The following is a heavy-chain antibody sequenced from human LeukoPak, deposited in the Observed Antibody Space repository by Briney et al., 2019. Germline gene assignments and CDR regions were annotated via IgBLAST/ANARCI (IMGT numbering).Heavy chain of an antibody. CDR2: TNPKSGGT. Sequence: GASVKVSCKASGYSFTGNHLHWVRQAPGQGLEWMGRTNPKSGGTSYAQKFQDRVTMTRDTSISTAYIELRRLRSDDTAVYYCAREGVSQGFLKAAPVLNDWGQGTLVIVSS. V-gene: IGHV1-2*06. CDR3: AREGVSQGFLKAAPVLND. D-gene: IGHD6-13*01. J-gene: IGHJ4*02. CDR1: GYSFTGNH.